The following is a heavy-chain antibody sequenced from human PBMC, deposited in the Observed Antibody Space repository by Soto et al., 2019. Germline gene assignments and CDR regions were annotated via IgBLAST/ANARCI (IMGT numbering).Heavy chain of an antibody. CDR1: GITVGSRA. V-gene: IGHV3-23*01. CDR2: ITDSGGDA. Sequence: GSLILSCVASGITVGSRAMSLVRQAPGEGLEWVSTITDSGGDAKYADSVRGRFAISRDNSKKTLYLQMSSLTAEDSAIYYCARGSTDSYPGSRIFDFWGRGTLVTVSS. D-gene: IGHD3-10*01. CDR3: ARGSTDSYPGSRIFDF. J-gene: IGHJ4*02.